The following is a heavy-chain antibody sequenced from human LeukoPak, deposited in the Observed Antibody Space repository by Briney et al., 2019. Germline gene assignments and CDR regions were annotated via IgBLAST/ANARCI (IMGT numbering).Heavy chain of an antibody. V-gene: IGHV1-2*04. Sequence: ASVKVSCKASGNTATGYYIHWVRQAPGQGLEWMGWINPNSGGTKYAQKFQGWVTMTKDTSISTVYMELSRLKSDDTAVYYCAKSADVWGSYRTYGMDVWGQGTTVTVSS. CDR1: GNTATGYY. J-gene: IGHJ6*02. D-gene: IGHD3-16*02. CDR3: AKSADVWGSYRTYGMDV. CDR2: INPNSGGT.